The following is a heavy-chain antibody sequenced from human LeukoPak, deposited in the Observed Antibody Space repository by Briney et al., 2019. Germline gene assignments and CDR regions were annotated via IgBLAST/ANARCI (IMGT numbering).Heavy chain of an antibody. V-gene: IGHV4-30-4*01. D-gene: IGHD3-10*01. Sequence: PSETLSLTCTASGGSISSSDYYWSWIRQPPGKGLEWIGFMYYSGSTNYNPSLKSRVSMSVDTSKNQFSLRLSSVTAADTAVYYCARRTQNDYPGEYYFDYWGQGTLVTVSS. J-gene: IGHJ4*02. CDR1: GGSISSSDYY. CDR3: ARRTQNDYPGEYYFDY. CDR2: MYYSGST.